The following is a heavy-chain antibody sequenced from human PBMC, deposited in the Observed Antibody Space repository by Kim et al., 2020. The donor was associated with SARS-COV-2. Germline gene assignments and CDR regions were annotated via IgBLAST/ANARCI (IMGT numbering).Heavy chain of an antibody. CDR3: ARDTPHSYYGMDV. Sequence: SETLSLTCTVSGGSISSYYWSWIRQPPGKGLEWIGYIYYSGSTNYNPSLKSRVTISVDTSKNQFSLKLSSVTAADTAVYYCARDTPHSYYGMDVWGQGTTVTVSS. V-gene: IGHV4-59*08. CDR2: IYYSGST. D-gene: IGHD5-18*01. J-gene: IGHJ6*02. CDR1: GGSISSYY.